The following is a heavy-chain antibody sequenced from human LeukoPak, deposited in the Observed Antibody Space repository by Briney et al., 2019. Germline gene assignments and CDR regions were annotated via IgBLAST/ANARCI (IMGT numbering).Heavy chain of an antibody. CDR2: IYPGDSDT. D-gene: IGHD6-19*01. CDR1: GYSFTSYW. Sequence: GESLKISCQTSGYSFTSYWIGWVRQMPGKGLEWMGFIYPGDSDTRYSPSFQGQVTISADKSISSAYLQWSSLKASDTGMYYCALSIAVAGTVTYFDFWGQGILVTVSS. J-gene: IGHJ4*02. V-gene: IGHV5-51*01. CDR3: ALSIAVAGTVTYFDF.